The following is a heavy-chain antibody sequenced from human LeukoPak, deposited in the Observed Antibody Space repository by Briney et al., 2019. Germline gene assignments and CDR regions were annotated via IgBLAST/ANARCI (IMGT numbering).Heavy chain of an antibody. CDR3: ARVTGYVMEDYFDY. D-gene: IGHD6-13*01. J-gene: IGHJ4*02. CDR1: GGPFSGYY. CDR2: INHSGST. Sequence: SETLSLTCAVYGGPFSGYYWSWSRQPPGQGLKGIGEINHSGSTNYNPSLKSRVTISVDTSKNQISLKLSSVTAADTAVYYCARVTGYVMEDYFDYWGQGTLVTVSS. V-gene: IGHV4-34*01.